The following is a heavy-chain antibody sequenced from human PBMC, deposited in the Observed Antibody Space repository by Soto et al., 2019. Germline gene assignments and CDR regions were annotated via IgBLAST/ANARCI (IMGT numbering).Heavy chain of an antibody. CDR3: AGGTSSWFDY. V-gene: IGHV4-31*03. CDR1: GGSISRDGYY. J-gene: IGHJ4*02. D-gene: IGHD6-13*01. Sequence: SETPSLTCTVSGGSISRDGYYWTWIRHHPGKGLEWIGYIYYTGITHYNPSLKSRVTISIDTSNNQFSLTVNSVTAADTAVYYCAGGTSSWFDYWGQGTRVTVSS. CDR2: IYYTGIT.